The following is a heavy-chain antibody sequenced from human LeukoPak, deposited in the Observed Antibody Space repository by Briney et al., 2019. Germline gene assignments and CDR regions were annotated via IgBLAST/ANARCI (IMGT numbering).Heavy chain of an antibody. CDR2: ISCSGGST. Sequence: GGSLRLSCAASGSTFSSYAMSWVRQAPGKGLEWVSAISCSGGSTYYADSVKGRFTISRDNSKNTLYLQMNSLRAEDTAVYYCAKSRAIVVVVAATIFWGQGTLVTVSS. D-gene: IGHD2-15*01. V-gene: IGHV3-23*01. CDR1: GSTFSSYA. J-gene: IGHJ4*02. CDR3: AKSRAIVVVVAATIF.